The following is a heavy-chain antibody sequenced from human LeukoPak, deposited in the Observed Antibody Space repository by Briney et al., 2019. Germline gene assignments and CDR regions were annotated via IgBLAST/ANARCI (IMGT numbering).Heavy chain of an antibody. CDR1: GFTFSSYE. D-gene: IGHD5-12*01. CDR2: ISSSGSTI. V-gene: IGHV3-48*03. J-gene: IGHJ4*02. Sequence: GGPLRLSCAASGFTFSSYEMNWVRQPPGKGLEWVSYISSSGSTIYYADSAKGRFTISRDNAKNSLYLQMNSLRAEDTAVYYCARERGYSGYDYFIDSPSDYWGQGTLVTVSS. CDR3: ARERGYSGYDYFIDSPSDY.